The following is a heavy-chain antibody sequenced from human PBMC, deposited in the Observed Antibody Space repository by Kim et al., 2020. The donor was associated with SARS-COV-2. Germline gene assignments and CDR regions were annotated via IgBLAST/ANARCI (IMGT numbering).Heavy chain of an antibody. J-gene: IGHJ4*02. D-gene: IGHD3-10*01. V-gene: IGHV4-39*01. CDR3: ARRGMVRGVIVFDY. Sequence: TALKSRVTISVDTSKNQFSLKLSAVTAADTAVYYYARRGMVRGVIVFDYWGQGTLVTVSS.